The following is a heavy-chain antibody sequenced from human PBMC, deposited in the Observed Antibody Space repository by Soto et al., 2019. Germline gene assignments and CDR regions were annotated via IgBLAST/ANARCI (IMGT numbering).Heavy chain of an antibody. J-gene: IGHJ6*02. D-gene: IGHD1-20*01. Sequence: SETLSLTCTVSGGSISSSAYYWSWIRQHPGKGLEWIGYIYYSGSTYYNPYIKSRVTMSMDTSKNHFSLKLNAVTAADTAVYYCARDQVSNWNYYGMDVWGQGTTVTVSS. CDR3: ARDQVSNWNYYGMDV. CDR1: GGSISSSAYY. CDR2: IYYSGST. V-gene: IGHV4-31*03.